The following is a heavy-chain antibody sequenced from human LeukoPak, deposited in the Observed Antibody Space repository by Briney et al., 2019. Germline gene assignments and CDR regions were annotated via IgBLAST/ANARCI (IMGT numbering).Heavy chain of an antibody. J-gene: IGHJ3*02. D-gene: IGHD3-10*01. Sequence: GGSLRLSRAASGFIFSNYNMNWVRQAPGKGLEWVSYISSSSSSTIYNADSVRGRFTISRDNAKNSLYLQMNSLRDEDTAVYYCARVRVTGSFDIWGHGTMVTVPS. CDR3: ARVRVTGSFDI. V-gene: IGHV3-48*02. CDR2: ISSSSSSTI. CDR1: GFIFSNYN.